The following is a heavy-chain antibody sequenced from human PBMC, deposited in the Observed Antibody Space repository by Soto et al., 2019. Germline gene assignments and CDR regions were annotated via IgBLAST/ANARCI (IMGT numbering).Heavy chain of an antibody. CDR2: IGASGGST. D-gene: IGHD3-9*01. CDR1: GFTFSSYA. J-gene: IGHJ4*02. CDR3: AKGTGLFDC. V-gene: IGHV3-23*01. Sequence: EVELLESGGGLVQPGGSLKLSCAASGFTFSSYAMSWVRQAPGKGLEWVSAIGASGGSTYYADSVKGRFTISRDNPKNTLYLQMNSLRAEDTAVYYCAKGTGLFDCWGQGTLVSVSS.